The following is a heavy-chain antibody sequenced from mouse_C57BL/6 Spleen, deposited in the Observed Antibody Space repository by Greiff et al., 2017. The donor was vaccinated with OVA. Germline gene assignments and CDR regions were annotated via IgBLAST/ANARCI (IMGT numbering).Heavy chain of an antibody. J-gene: IGHJ3*01. CDR2: IHPNSGST. V-gene: IGHV1-64*01. CDR3: ARSDDGYYLAY. CDR1: GYTFTSYW. Sequence: QVHVKQSGAELVKPGASVKLSCKASGYTFTSYWMHWVKQRPGQGLEWIGMIHPNSGSTNYTEKFKSKATLTVDKSYSTAYMQLSSLTSEVSAVYYCARSDDGYYLAYWGQGTLVTVSA. D-gene: IGHD2-3*01.